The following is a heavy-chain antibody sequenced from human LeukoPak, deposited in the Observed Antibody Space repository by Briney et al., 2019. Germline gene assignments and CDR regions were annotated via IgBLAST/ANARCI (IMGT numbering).Heavy chain of an antibody. J-gene: IGHJ3*01. CDR1: GFFSTAYY. Sequence: SETLSLTCTASGFFSTAYYWGWIRQPPGKGLEWIASIRHDGHTYYNPSLRSQVTISVDMSRNQFSLKLNSLTAADTAAYYCARQVATKGEWAFDVWGQGTMVTVSS. CDR3: ARQVATKGEWAFDV. V-gene: IGHV4-38-2*02. D-gene: IGHD5-12*01. CDR2: IRHDGHT.